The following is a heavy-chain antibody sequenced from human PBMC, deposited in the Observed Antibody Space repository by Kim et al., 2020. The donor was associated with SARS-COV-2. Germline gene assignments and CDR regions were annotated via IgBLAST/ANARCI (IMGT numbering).Heavy chain of an antibody. V-gene: IGHV3-11*01. CDR3: AKERSYGTGYVDF. CDR1: GFTFSAYY. D-gene: IGHD3-10*01. CDR2: ITNSGEAM. Sequence: GGSLRLSCEASGFTFSAYYMSWIRQAPGRGLEWISCITNSGEAMYHADSVKGRFSISRDNAKNSLFLQMDSLRADDTAIYYCAKERSYGTGYVDFWGQGTLVAVSS. J-gene: IGHJ4*02.